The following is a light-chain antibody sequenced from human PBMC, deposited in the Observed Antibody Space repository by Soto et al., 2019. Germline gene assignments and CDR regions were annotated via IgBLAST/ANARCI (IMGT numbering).Light chain of an antibody. J-gene: IGKJ5*01. CDR2: AAS. V-gene: IGKV3-20*01. CDR3: QQYGSSHPIT. Sequence: EIALAESPGTLSLSPGERATISCRAIQSVFNNYLAWYQQKPGQAPRLLIYAASSRATDIPDRVSGIGSGTHFTLTISRLEPEDSAVYYCQQYGSSHPITFGQGTRLEIK. CDR1: QSVFNNY.